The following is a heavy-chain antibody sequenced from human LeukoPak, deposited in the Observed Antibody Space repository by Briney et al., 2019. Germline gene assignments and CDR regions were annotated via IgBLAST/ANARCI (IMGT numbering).Heavy chain of an antibody. J-gene: IGHJ5*02. V-gene: IGHV3-21*01. D-gene: IGHD3-10*01. CDR2: ISSSSSYI. CDR3: AKGLLWFGEPSGPNWFDP. CDR1: GFTFSSYS. Sequence: PGGSLRLSCAASGFTFSSYSMNWVRQAPGKGLEWVSSISSSSSYIYYADSVKGRFNISRDNAKNSLYLQMNSLRAEDTAVYYCAKGLLWFGEPSGPNWFDPWGQGTLVTVSS.